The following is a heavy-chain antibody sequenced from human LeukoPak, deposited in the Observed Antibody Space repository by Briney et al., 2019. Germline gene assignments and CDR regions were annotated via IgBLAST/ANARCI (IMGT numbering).Heavy chain of an antibody. D-gene: IGHD3-22*01. Sequence: GGSLRLSCAAFGFTVSSNHMSWVRQAPGKGLEWVSVIYSGGSTYYADSVKGRFTISRDNSKNTLYLQMNSLRAEDTAVYYCARDGPRGYYAFDIWGQGTMVTVSS. J-gene: IGHJ3*02. V-gene: IGHV3-53*01. CDR2: IYSGGST. CDR3: ARDGPRGYYAFDI. CDR1: GFTVSSNH.